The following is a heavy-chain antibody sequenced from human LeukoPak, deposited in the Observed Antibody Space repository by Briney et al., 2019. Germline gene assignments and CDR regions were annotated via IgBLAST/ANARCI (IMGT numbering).Heavy chain of an antibody. CDR1: GGSFSGYY. J-gene: IGHJ6*02. Sequence: SETLSLTCAVYGGSFSGYYWSWIRQPPGKGLEWIGEINHSGSTNYNPSLKSRVTISVDTSKNQFSLKLSSVTAADTAVYYCARGKGYYYYYGMDVWGQGTTVTVSS. V-gene: IGHV4-34*01. CDR2: INHSGST. CDR3: ARGKGYYYYYGMDV.